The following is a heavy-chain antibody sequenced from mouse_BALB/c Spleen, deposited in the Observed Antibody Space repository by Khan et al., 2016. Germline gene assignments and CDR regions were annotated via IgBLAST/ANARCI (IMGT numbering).Heavy chain of an antibody. J-gene: IGHJ2*01. CDR2: IYPGDGDT. D-gene: IGHD2-14*01. CDR3: ARLEDYRYYCDY. CDR1: GYTFTSYW. V-gene: IGHV1-87*01. Sequence: QVQLQQPGAALARPGASVKLSCKASGYTFTSYWMQWVKQRPGQGLEWIGAIYPGDGDTRYTQRFKGKATLTADKSSTTAYMQLSSLASEDSAVYYWARLEDYRYYCDYWGQGTTLTVSS.